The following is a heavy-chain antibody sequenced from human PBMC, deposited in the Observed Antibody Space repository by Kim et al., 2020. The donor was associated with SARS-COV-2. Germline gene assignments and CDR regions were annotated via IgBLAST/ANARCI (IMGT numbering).Heavy chain of an antibody. J-gene: IGHJ6*02. D-gene: IGHD5-12*01. CDR1: GGSISSYY. Sequence: SETLSLTCTVSGGSISSYYWSWIRQPPGKGLEWIGYIYYSGSTNYNPSLKSRVTISVDTSKNQLSMKLSSVTAADTAVYYCARLGYSGYEDYGMDVWGQGTTVTVSS. V-gene: IGHV4-59*08. CDR3: ARLGYSGYEDYGMDV. CDR2: IYYSGST.